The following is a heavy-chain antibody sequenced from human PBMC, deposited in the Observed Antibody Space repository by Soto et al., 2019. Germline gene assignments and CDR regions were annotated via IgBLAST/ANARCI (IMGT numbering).Heavy chain of an antibody. V-gene: IGHV1-46*03. CDR3: ARDWGSSGWKYAFDI. D-gene: IGHD6-19*01. J-gene: IGHJ3*02. Sequence: ASVKVSCKASGYTFTSYYMHWVRQAPGQGLEWMGIINPSGGSTSYAQKFQGRVTMTRDTSTSTVYMELSSLRSEDTAVYYCARDWGSSGWKYAFDIWGQGTMVTVSS. CDR2: INPSGGST. CDR1: GYTFTSYY.